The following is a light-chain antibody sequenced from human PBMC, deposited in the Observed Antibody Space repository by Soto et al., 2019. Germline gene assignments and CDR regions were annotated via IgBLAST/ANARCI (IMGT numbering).Light chain of an antibody. CDR2: DTS. CDR1: QGIGDT. CDR3: QPYKNWPLT. V-gene: IGKV3-15*01. Sequence: EVVMRQSPATLSVSPGEGPTLSCRASQGIGDTLAWYQHKPGQNTRLLIYDTSTRDTGVPNRFSGRRSWAEVTRTINSLQSEDFAVYYCQPYKNWPLTFGGGTKVDIK. J-gene: IGKJ4*01.